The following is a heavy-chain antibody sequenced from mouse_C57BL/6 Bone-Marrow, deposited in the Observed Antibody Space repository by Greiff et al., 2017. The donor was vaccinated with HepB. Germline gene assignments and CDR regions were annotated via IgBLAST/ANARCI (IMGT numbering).Heavy chain of an antibody. J-gene: IGHJ1*03. V-gene: IGHV1-18*01. D-gene: IGHD2-3*01. Sequence: VQLQQSGPELVKPGASVKIPCKASGYTFTDYNMDWVKQSHGKSLEWIGDINPNNGGTIYNQKFKGKATLTVDKSSSTAYMELRSLTSEDTAVYYCARLDYDGYLLGYLDVWGTGTTVTVSS. CDR2: INPNNGGT. CDR3: ARLDYDGYLLGYLDV. CDR1: GYTFTDYN.